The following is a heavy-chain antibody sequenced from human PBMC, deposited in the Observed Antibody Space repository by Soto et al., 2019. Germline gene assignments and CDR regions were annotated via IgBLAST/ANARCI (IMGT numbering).Heavy chain of an antibody. D-gene: IGHD3-9*01. CDR2: VYWDDDK. CDR3: ATLTGSH. J-gene: IGHJ4*02. V-gene: IGHV2-5*02. Sequence: ITLKESGPPLVNPTQTLTRTCSFSGFSLTANGVGVGWVRQPPGLALEWLAMVYWDDDKHYSASLRSRLSITKDTSKSQVVLTMTNMDPVDTGTYYCATLTGSHWGQGALVTVSS. CDR1: GFSLTANGVG.